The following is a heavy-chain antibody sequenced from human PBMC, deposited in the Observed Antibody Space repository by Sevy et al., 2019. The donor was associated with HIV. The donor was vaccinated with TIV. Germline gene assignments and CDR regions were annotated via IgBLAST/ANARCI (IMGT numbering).Heavy chain of an antibody. V-gene: IGHV7-4-1*02. CDR1: GYTFTSYA. CDR2: INTNTGNP. Sequence: ASVKVSCKASGYTFTSYAMNWVRQAPGQGLEWMGWINTNTGNPTYAQGFTGRFVFSLDTSVSTAYLQISSLKAEDTAAYYCAVRRALGGAWFGERMGWFDPWGQGTLVTVSS. CDR3: AVRRALGGAWFGERMGWFDP. J-gene: IGHJ5*02. D-gene: IGHD3-10*01.